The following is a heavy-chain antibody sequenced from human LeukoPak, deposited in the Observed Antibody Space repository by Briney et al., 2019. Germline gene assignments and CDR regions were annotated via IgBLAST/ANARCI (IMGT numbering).Heavy chain of an antibody. D-gene: IGHD5-18*01. CDR2: IYTSGSA. CDR3: ASSVDTAMVGGY. Sequence: PSETLPLTCTVSGGSISSYYWNWIRQPAGKGLEWIGHIYTSGSANYNPALKSRVSMSVDTSKNQFFLKLSSVTAADAAVYYCASSVDTAMVGGYWGQGTLVTVSS. J-gene: IGHJ4*02. V-gene: IGHV4-4*07. CDR1: GGSISSYY.